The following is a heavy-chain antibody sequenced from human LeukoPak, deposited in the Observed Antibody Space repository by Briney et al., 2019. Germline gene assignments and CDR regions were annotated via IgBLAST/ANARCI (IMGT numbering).Heavy chain of an antibody. CDR3: ARHGVVTDAFDI. CDR1: GGSISSSPYY. V-gene: IGHV4-39*01. CDR2: IYYSGST. J-gene: IGHJ3*02. Sequence: PSETLSLTCTVSGGSISSSPYYWGWIRQPPGNGLEWIGSIYYSGSTYYNPSLKRRVTISVDTSKNQFSLKLSSVTAADTAVYYCARHGVVTDAFDIWGQGTMVTVSS. D-gene: IGHD2-21*02.